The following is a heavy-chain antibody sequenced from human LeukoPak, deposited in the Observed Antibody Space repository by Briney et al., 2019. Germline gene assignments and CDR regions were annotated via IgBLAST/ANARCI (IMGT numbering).Heavy chain of an antibody. CDR3: AAGGY. V-gene: IGHV3-7*05. D-gene: IGHD3-16*01. CDR2: VKKDVSEK. CDR1: GVPSSNYR. Sequence: GGSLRLSCVASGVPSSNYRMTWVRQAPGKGLEWVATVKKDVSEKYYVDSVKGRFTVSRDNAKNSLYLQMNSLRAEDTAVYYCAAGGYWGQGTLATVSS. J-gene: IGHJ4*02.